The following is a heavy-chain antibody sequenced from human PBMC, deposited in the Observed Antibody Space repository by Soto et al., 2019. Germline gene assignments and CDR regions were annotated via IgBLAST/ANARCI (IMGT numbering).Heavy chain of an antibody. CDR3: ARGGVTKLYYYYGMDV. D-gene: IGHD4-17*01. J-gene: IGHJ6*02. V-gene: IGHV4-34*01. CDR1: GGSFSGYY. Sequence: SETLSLTCAVYGGSFSGYYWSWIRQPPGKGLEWIGEINHSGSTNYNPSLKSRVTISVDTSKNQFSLKLSSVTAADTAVYYCARGGVTKLYYYYGMDVWGQGTTVTVSS. CDR2: INHSGST.